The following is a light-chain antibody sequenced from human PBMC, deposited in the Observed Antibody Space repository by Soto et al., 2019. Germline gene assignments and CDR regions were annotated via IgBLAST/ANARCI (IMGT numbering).Light chain of an antibody. J-gene: IGKJ4*01. V-gene: IGKV3-20*01. Sequence: EIVLTQSPGTLSLSPGERASLSCRASESVRSSQFAWYQHKPGQAPRLLIYSASSRATGIPDRFSGSGSGTDFTLTISNLQPDDFATYYCQQYDNYPLTFGGGTKVEI. CDR2: SAS. CDR1: ESVRSSQ. CDR3: QQYDNYPLT.